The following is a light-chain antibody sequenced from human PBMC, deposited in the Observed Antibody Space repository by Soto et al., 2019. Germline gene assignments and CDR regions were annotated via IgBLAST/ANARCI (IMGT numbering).Light chain of an antibody. CDR1: QSLQHSNGYNY. V-gene: IGKV2-28*01. CDR3: MQALQTPA. J-gene: IGKJ1*01. CDR2: LAS. Sequence: DIVMTQSPLSLPVTPGEPASISCRSSQSLQHSNGYNYLDWYLQKPGQSPQILIYLASNRASGVPDRFSGSGSSTDFTLKISRVEAEDVGVYYCMQALQTPAFGQGTKVEIK.